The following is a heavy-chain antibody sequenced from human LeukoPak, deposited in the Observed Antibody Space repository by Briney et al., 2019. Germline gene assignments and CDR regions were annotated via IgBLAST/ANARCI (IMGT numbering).Heavy chain of an antibody. CDR1: GFTVSSNY. CDR2: IGGSDTNT. V-gene: IGHV3-23*01. Sequence: GGSLRLSCAASGFTVSSNYMSWVRQAPGMGLEWVSAIGGSDTNTYYADSVKGRLTISRDNSKNSLYLQINSLRADDTALYYCAKVQYTDYDMNFDSWGQGTLVTVSS. J-gene: IGHJ4*02. D-gene: IGHD5-12*01. CDR3: AKVQYTDYDMNFDS.